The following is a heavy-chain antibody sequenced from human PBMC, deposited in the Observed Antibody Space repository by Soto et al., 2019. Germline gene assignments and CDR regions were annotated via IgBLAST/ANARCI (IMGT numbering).Heavy chain of an antibody. D-gene: IGHD1-1*01. Sequence: QITLKESGPTLVKPTQTLTLTCTFSGFSLSTSGVGVRWIRQPPAKALEWLALIYWDVDKRYSPSLKSRLTITNDNSKNQVVLTMTNMDPVDTATYYCERTTGAYGMDVWGQGTTVTVSS. CDR3: ERTTGAYGMDV. J-gene: IGHJ6*02. CDR2: IYWDVDK. CDR1: GFSLSTSGVG. V-gene: IGHV2-5*02.